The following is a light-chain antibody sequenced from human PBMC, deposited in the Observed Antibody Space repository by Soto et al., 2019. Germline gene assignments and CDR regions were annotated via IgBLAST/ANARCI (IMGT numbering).Light chain of an antibody. CDR3: AAWDDSLSGYV. Sequence: QSALTQPPSASGTPGQRLSIFCSGSSSNIGGNTVNWYQQVPGTAPKLLIYSEDQRPSGVPDRFSGSKSATSASLAISGLQSEDEADYYCAAWDDSLSGYVFGTGTKVTVL. J-gene: IGLJ1*01. CDR2: SED. CDR1: SSNIGGNT. V-gene: IGLV1-44*01.